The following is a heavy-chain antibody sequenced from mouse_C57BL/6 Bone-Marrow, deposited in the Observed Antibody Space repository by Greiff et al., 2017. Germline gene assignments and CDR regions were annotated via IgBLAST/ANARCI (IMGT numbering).Heavy chain of an antibody. V-gene: IGHV1-55*01. CDR3: ASPYYSNFWYFDV. CDR2: IYPGSGST. D-gene: IGHD2-5*01. J-gene: IGHJ1*03. Sequence: VQLQQPGAELVKPGASVKMSCKASGYTFTSYWITWVKQRPGQGLEWIGDIYPGSGSTNYNEKFKSKATLTVDTSSSTAYMQLSSLTSEDSAVYYDASPYYSNFWYFDVWGTGTAVTVSS. CDR1: GYTFTSYW.